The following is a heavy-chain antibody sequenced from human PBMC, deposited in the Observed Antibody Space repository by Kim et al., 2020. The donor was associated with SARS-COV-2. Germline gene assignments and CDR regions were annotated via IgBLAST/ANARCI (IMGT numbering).Heavy chain of an antibody. Sequence: SQTLSLTCAISGDSVSSNSASWNWIRRSPSRGLEWLGRTYYMSKWYNDYAVSVKSRITINPDTSKNQFSLQLNSVTPEDTAVYYCARAILSYCSGGSCYHNWFDPWGQGTLVTVSS. J-gene: IGHJ5*02. D-gene: IGHD2-15*01. V-gene: IGHV6-1*01. CDR1: GDSVSSNSAS. CDR3: ARAILSYCSGGSCYHNWFDP. CDR2: TYYMSKWYN.